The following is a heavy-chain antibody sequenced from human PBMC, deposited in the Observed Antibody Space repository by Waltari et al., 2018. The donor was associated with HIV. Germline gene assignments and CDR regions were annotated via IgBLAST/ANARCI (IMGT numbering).Heavy chain of an antibody. CDR3: ARAGLRELRLGAFDY. CDR2: IWYDGSNK. D-gene: IGHD1-26*01. CDR1: GFTFSSYG. V-gene: IGHV3-33*01. Sequence: QVQLVESGGGVVQPGRSLRLSCAASGFTFSSYGMHWVRTAPGKGLEWVAVIWYDGSNKYYADSVKGRFTISRDNSKNTLYLQMNSLRAEDTAVYYCARAGLRELRLGAFDYWGQGTLVTVSS. J-gene: IGHJ4*02.